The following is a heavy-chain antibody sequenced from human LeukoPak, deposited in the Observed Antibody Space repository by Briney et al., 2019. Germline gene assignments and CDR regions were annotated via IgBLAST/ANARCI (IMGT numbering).Heavy chain of an antibody. J-gene: IGHJ4*02. Sequence: GGSLRLSCAASGFTFSTCWMTWVRQAPGKGLEWVANIKQDGSERYYVDSVKGRFTISRDNAKSSLYLQMNSLRAEDTAVYYCAKSLVVVNDPPEYWGQGTLVTVSS. CDR3: AKSLVVVNDPPEY. CDR2: IKQDGSER. V-gene: IGHV3-7*01. D-gene: IGHD2-21*01. CDR1: GFTFSTCW.